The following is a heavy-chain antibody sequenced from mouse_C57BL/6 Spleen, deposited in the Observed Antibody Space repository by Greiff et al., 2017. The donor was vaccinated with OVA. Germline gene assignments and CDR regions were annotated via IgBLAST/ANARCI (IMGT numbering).Heavy chain of an antibody. V-gene: IGHV5-17*01. J-gene: IGHJ2*01. CDR1: GFTFSDYG. CDR3: AREGFGYMDY. Sequence: EVQLVESGGGLVKPGGSLKLSCAASGFTFSDYGMHWVRQAPEKGLEWVAFISHGSSSTYYTDTVKGRFTLSRDNAKNTLYMQMSSLRSEDNAMDYCAREGFGYMDYWGQGTTLTVSS. CDR2: ISHGSSST.